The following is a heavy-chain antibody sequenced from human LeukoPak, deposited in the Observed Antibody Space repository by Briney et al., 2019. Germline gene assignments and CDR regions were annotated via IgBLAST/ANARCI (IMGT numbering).Heavy chain of an antibody. Sequence: ASVKVSCKASGYTFTGYYMHWVRQAPGRGLEWMGWINLKSGGTNYAQKFQGRVTMTRDTSISTAYMELRRLRSDDTAVYYCGRDYLPSRYHSPGGNVGYFDYWGQGTLVTVSS. CDR3: GRDYLPSRYHSPGGNVGYFDY. V-gene: IGHV1-2*02. D-gene: IGHD3-16*01. CDR2: INLKSGGT. J-gene: IGHJ4*02. CDR1: GYTFTGYY.